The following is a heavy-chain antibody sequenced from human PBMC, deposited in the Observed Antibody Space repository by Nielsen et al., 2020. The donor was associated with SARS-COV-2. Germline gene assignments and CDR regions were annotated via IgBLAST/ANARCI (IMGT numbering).Heavy chain of an antibody. CDR2: INPNSGAT. CDR1: GYTFTSYD. Sequence: ASVKVSCKASGYTFTSYDINWVRQAPGQGLEWMGRINPNSGATIYAQKFQGRVTMTEDTSTDTAYMELSSLRSEDTAVYYCATSSPMNSSPWFDPWGQGTLVTVSS. J-gene: IGHJ5*02. V-gene: IGHV1-8*01. CDR3: ATSSPMNSSPWFDP. D-gene: IGHD3-22*01.